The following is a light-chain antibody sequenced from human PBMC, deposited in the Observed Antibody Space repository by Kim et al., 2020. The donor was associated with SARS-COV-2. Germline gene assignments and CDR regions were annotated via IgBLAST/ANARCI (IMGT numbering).Light chain of an antibody. CDR1: QSVGSRY. CDR2: DTS. J-gene: IGKJ4*01. Sequence: PGERATLSCRASQSVGSRYLAWFQQKPGQPPRLLMYDTSKRATGVPDRFSGSGCGTDFTLTVSRLEAEDYAVYYCQQYLKSPLTFGGGTKVDIK. CDR3: QQYLKSPLT. V-gene: IGKV3-20*01.